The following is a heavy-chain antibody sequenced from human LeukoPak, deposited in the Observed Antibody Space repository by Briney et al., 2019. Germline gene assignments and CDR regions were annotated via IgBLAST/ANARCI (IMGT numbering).Heavy chain of an antibody. Sequence: ASVKVSCKASGYTFTGYYMHWVRQAPGQGLEWMGIINPSGGSTSYAQKFQGRVTMTEDTSTDTAYMELSSLRSEDTALYYCARVSDISVAAYFDYWGQGTLVTVSS. CDR3: ARVSDISVAAYFDY. V-gene: IGHV1-46*01. J-gene: IGHJ4*02. D-gene: IGHD6-19*01. CDR2: INPSGGST. CDR1: GYTFTGYY.